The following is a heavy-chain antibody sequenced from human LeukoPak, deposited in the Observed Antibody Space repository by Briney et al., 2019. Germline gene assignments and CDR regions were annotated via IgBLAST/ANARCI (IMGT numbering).Heavy chain of an antibody. CDR1: GFTFSSYW. D-gene: IGHD1-1*01. V-gene: IGHV3-7*01. J-gene: IGHJ4*02. CDR2: IKQDESEK. CDR3: ARDKIEGPTKLDY. Sequence: GGSLRLSCAASGFTFSSYWMSWVRQAPGKGLEWVANIKQDESEKYYVDSLKGRFTISGDNAKNLLYLQMNSLRAEDTAVYYCARDKIEGPTKLDYWGQGILVTVSS.